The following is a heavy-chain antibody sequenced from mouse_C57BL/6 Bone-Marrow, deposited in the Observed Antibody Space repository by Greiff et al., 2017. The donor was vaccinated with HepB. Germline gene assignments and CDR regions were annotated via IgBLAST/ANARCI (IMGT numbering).Heavy chain of an antibody. Sequence: QVQLKESGPGLVAPSQRLSITCTVSGFSLTSYAISWVRQPPGKGLERLGVIWTGGGTNYNSALKSRLSISKDNSKSQVFLKMNSLQTDDTARYYCARKRGCDGYWEDYWGQGTTLTVSS. V-gene: IGHV2-9-1*01. D-gene: IGHD2-3*01. J-gene: IGHJ2*01. CDR1: GFSLTSYA. CDR3: ARKRGCDGYWEDY. CDR2: IWTGGGT.